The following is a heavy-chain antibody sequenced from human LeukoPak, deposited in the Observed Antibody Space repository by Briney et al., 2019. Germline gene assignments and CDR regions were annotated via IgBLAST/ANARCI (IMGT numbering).Heavy chain of an antibody. V-gene: IGHV3-23*01. CDR2: ISGSGDST. D-gene: IGHD2-15*01. CDR1: GFTFSSYG. CDR3: ASDTHRTGRGIDY. Sequence: GGSLRLSCAASGFTFSSYGMSWVRQAPGKGLEWVSAISGSGDSTYYADSVKGRFTISRDNSKNTLYLQMNSLRAEDTAVYYCASDTHRTGRGIDYWGQGTLVTVSS. J-gene: IGHJ4*02.